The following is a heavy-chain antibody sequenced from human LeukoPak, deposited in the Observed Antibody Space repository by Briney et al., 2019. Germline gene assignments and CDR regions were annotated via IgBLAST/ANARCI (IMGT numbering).Heavy chain of an antibody. CDR1: GFTFSSYW. J-gene: IGHJ4*02. D-gene: IGHD5-18*01. CDR3: ARGGYSYGRDIDY. CDR2: INSDGSST. V-gene: IGHV3-74*01. Sequence: GGSLRLSCAASGFTFSSYWMHWVRQAPGKGLVWVSRINSDGSSTNYADSVKGRFTISRDNAKNTLYLQMNSLRAEDTAVYYCARGGYSYGRDIDYWGQGTLVTVSS.